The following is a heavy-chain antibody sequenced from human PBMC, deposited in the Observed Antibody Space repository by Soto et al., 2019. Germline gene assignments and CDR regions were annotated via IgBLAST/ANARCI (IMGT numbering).Heavy chain of an antibody. V-gene: IGHV4-39*01. D-gene: IGHD6-19*01. CDR2: IYYSGST. CDR1: GGSISSSSYY. CDR3: ARLVAVAGTGYYYGMDV. J-gene: IGHJ6*02. Sequence: LSLTCTVSGGSISSSSYYWGWIRQPPGKGLEWIGSIYYSGSTYYNPSLKSRVTISVDTSKNQFSLKLSSVTAADTAVYHCARLVAVAGTGYYYGMDVWGQGTTVTVSS.